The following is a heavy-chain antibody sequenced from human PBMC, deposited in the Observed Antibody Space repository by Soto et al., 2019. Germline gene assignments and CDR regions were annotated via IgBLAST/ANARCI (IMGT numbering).Heavy chain of an antibody. CDR3: ARASGGSSDR. D-gene: IGHD1-26*01. CDR2: IRPYDGNT. V-gene: IGHV1-18*04. CDR1: GYTFTSYD. Sequence: QVQLVQSGAEVKKPGASVKVSCKASGYTFTSYDISWVRQAPGQGLEWMGWIRPYDGNTNYAQKSQGRVTVTADTSTSTAYMELRSLRSDDTAVYYCARASGGSSDRWGQGTLVTVSS. J-gene: IGHJ5*02.